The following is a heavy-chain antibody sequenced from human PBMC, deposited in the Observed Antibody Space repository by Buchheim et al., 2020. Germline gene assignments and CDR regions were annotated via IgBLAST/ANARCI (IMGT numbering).Heavy chain of an antibody. CDR3: AKDRSGSYYRDYYYYGMDV. Sequence: QVQLVESGGGVVQPGRSLRLSCAASGFTFSSYGMHWVRQAPGKGLEWVAVISYDGSNKYYADSVQGRFTISRDNSKNTLYLQMNSLRAEDTAVYYCAKDRSGSYYRDYYYYGMDVWGQGTT. CDR2: ISYDGSNK. V-gene: IGHV3-30*18. D-gene: IGHD3-10*01. J-gene: IGHJ6*02. CDR1: GFTFSSYG.